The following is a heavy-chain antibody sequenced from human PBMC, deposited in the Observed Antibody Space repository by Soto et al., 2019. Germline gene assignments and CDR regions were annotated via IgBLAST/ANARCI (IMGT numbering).Heavy chain of an antibody. D-gene: IGHD6-19*01. J-gene: IGHJ4*02. Sequence: QVQLQQWGAGLLKPSETLSLTCAVYGGSFSGYYWSWIRQPPGKGLEWIGEINNSGSTNYNPSLTSRVTISVDTSQNQVSLKLSAVTAADTAVYYCARFGIAVAAEQPGSDYWGQGTLVTVSS. CDR2: INNSGST. CDR1: GGSFSGYY. V-gene: IGHV4-34*01. CDR3: ARFGIAVAAEQPGSDY.